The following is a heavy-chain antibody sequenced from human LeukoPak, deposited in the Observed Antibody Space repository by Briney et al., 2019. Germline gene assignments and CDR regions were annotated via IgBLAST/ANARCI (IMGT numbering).Heavy chain of an antibody. J-gene: IGHJ5*02. CDR2: LNESGAI. Sequence: PSETLSLTCAVYGGSFSSNSWSWIRQAPGKGLEWIGELNESGAINYHAALRSRLTISVDTSKNQFSLALRSVTAADTAVYFCAREAHSLVGVFVTNLATWFDPWGQGTLVIVSS. CDR3: AREAHSLVGVFVTNLATWFDP. D-gene: IGHD3-3*01. V-gene: IGHV4-34*01. CDR1: GGSFSSNS.